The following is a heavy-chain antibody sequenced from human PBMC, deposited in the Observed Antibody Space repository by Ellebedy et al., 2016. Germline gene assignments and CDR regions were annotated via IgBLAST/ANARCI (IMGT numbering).Heavy chain of an antibody. Sequence: SETLSLTXSVSGGSISKTSYFWGWIRQPPGKGLECIGNIYYRGSTYYNPSLKSRVTLSVDTSRNQFSLRLTSVTAADTALYFCAKQVRSSSWSAFDIWGQGTVVTASS. J-gene: IGHJ3*02. CDR1: GGSISKTSYF. CDR2: IYYRGST. V-gene: IGHV4-39*01. D-gene: IGHD6-13*01. CDR3: AKQVRSSSWSAFDI.